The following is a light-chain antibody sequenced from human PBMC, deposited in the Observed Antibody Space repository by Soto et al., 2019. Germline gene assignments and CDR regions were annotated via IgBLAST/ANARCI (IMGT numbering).Light chain of an antibody. Sequence: IVMIQPRATLSVSPGEGASLSCRARQIIANNLAWYRQKPGQAPRLLIYGASNRATGIPDRFSASGSGTDFTLNISRLEPEDFAVYYCQPYGRSRTVGQGT. J-gene: IGKJ1*01. CDR1: QIIANN. V-gene: IGKV3-20*01. CDR3: QPYGRSRT. CDR2: GAS.